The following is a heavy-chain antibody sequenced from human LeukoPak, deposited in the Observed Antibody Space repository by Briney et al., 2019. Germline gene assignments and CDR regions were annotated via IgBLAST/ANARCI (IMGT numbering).Heavy chain of an antibody. V-gene: IGHV3-30*18. J-gene: IGHJ6*02. Sequence: GGSLRLSCAASGFTFSSYGMHWVRQAPGKGLEWVAVISYDGSNKYYADSVKGRFTISRDNSKNTLYLQMNSLRAEDTAVYYCAKSGTTRGGMDVWGQGTTVTVSS. D-gene: IGHD3-10*01. CDR3: AKSGTTRGGMDV. CDR2: ISYDGSNK. CDR1: GFTFSSYG.